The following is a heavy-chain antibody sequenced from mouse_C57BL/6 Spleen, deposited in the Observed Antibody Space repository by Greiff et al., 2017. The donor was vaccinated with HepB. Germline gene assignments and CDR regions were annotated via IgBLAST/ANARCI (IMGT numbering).Heavy chain of an antibody. J-gene: IGHJ2*01. CDR2: ISSGGDYS. D-gene: IGHD4-1*01. CDR3: PTSGTGDYFAY. Sequence: EVKLVESGEGLVKPGGSLKLSCAASGFTFSSYAMSWVRQTPEKRLEWVAYISSGGDYSYYADTVKGRFTISRDNARNTLYLQMSSLKSEDTAMYYCPTSGTGDYFAYWGQGTTLTVSS. V-gene: IGHV5S21*01. CDR1: GFTFSSYA.